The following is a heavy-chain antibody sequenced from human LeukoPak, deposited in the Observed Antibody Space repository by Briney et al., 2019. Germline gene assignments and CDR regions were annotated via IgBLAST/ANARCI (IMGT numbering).Heavy chain of an antibody. D-gene: IGHD6-13*01. V-gene: IGHV3-74*01. CDR3: ASASSHRIAAGGDY. CDR2: IYREGSSR. J-gene: IGHJ4*02. Sequence: QSGGSLRLSCAASGFTFSNYGMHWVRHAPGKGRVWVSRIYREGSSRSYADSVKGRFTISRENAKNTLYLQMNSLRAEDTAVYYCASASSHRIAAGGDYWGQGSLVTVSS. CDR1: GFTFSNYG.